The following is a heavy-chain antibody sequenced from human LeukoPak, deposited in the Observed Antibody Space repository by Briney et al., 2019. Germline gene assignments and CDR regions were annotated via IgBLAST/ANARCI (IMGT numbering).Heavy chain of an antibody. D-gene: IGHD6-6*01. J-gene: IGHJ4*02. CDR2: IYYSGST. Sequence: SETLSLTCTVSGGSISSYYWSWIRQPPGKGLEWIGYIYYSGSTNYNPSLKSRATISVDTSKNQFSLKLSSVTAADTAVYYCARVDSSSSYVDYWGQGTLVTVSS. V-gene: IGHV4-59*01. CDR3: ARVDSSSSYVDY. CDR1: GGSISSYY.